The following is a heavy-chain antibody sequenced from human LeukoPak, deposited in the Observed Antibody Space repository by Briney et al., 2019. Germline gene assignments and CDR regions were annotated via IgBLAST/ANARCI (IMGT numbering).Heavy chain of an antibody. CDR1: GYTFTGYY. Sequence: ASVKVSCKASGYTFTGYYMHWVRQAPGQGLEWMGWINPKSGGTKYAQKFQGRVTMTRYTSNSTAYKEKSRLRSDDTAVYYCAREDIVVVPAANQGWFDPWGQGTLVTVSS. V-gene: IGHV1-2*02. CDR3: AREDIVVVPAANQGWFDP. J-gene: IGHJ5*02. CDR2: INPKSGGT. D-gene: IGHD2-2*01.